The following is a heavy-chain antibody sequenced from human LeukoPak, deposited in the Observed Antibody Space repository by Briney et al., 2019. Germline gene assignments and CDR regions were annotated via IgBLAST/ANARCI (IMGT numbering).Heavy chain of an antibody. D-gene: IGHD3-3*01. CDR3: ARVPSTILNFYYMDV. CDR1: GFTFSSYW. V-gene: IGHV3-7*01. J-gene: IGHJ6*03. Sequence: GGSLRLSCAASGFTFSSYWMSWVRQAPGKGLEWVANIKQDGSEKYYVDSVKGRFTISRDNAKNSLYLQMNSLRAEDTAVYYCARVPSTILNFYYMDVWGKGTTVTVSS. CDR2: IKQDGSEK.